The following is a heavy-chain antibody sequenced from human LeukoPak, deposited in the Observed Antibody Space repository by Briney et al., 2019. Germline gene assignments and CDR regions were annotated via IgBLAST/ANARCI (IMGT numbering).Heavy chain of an antibody. CDR1: GGTFSSYA. Sequence: SVKVSCKASGGTFSSYAISWVRQAPGQGLEWMGGIIPIFGTANYAQKFQGRVTITADESTSTAYMELSSLRSEDTAVYYCAREDGVDTASYFDYWGQGTLVTVSS. V-gene: IGHV1-69*01. CDR2: IIPIFGTA. J-gene: IGHJ4*02. D-gene: IGHD5-18*01. CDR3: AREDGVDTASYFDY.